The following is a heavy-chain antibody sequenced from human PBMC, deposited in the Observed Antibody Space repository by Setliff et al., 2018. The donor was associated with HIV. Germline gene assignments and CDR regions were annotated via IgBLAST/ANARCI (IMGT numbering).Heavy chain of an antibody. CDR3: ATSNRAFDI. V-gene: IGHV1-69*05. CDR1: GGTFSSYA. CDR2: IIPIFGTA. J-gene: IGHJ3*02. D-gene: IGHD1-1*01. Sequence: SVKVSCKASGGTFSSYAISWVRQAPGQGLEWMGGIIPIFGTANYAQKFQGRVTMTRDTSITTVYMDLSSLRSEDTAVYYCATSNRAFDIWGQGTMVTVSS.